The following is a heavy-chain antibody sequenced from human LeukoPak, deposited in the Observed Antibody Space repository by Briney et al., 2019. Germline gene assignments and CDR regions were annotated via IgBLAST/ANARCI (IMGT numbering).Heavy chain of an antibody. CDR3: VIQTSGVVY. CDR1: GFTFSNYW. CDR2: INSDGSST. Sequence: GGFLRLSCAASGFTFSNYWMHWVRQAPGKGLVWVSRINSDGSSTDYADSVKGRAIISRDNAKNTLYLQMNSLRVEDTAVHYCVIQTSGVVYWGQGTLVTVSS. J-gene: IGHJ4*02. D-gene: IGHD3-3*01. V-gene: IGHV3-74*01.